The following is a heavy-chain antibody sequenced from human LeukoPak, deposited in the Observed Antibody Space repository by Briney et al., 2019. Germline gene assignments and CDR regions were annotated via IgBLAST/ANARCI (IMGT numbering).Heavy chain of an antibody. CDR3: AREQYGDYSPNAFDI. J-gene: IGHJ3*02. V-gene: IGHV4-59*01. CDR2: IHHTGNA. CDR1: GGSISIYY. D-gene: IGHD4-17*01. Sequence: PSETLSLTCTVSGGSISIYYWTWVRQPPGKGLEWIGYIHHTGNANYNPSLKSRVTISVDTSKNQFSLNLRSVTAADTAVYYCAREQYGDYSPNAFDIWGQGTMVTVSS.